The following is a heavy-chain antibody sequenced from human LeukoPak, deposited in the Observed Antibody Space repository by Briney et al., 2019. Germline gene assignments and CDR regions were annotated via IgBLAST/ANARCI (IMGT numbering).Heavy chain of an antibody. Sequence: GASVNVSCKSSGYTFTSYYMHWVRQAPGQGLEWMGVINPSGGSTSYAQKFQGRVTMTRDTSTSTVYMELSSLRSEDRAVYYCVRGFYSRGWYGYFQHWGRGTLVTVS. V-gene: IGHV1-46*01. CDR1: GYTFTSYY. CDR3: VRGFYSRGWYGYFQH. D-gene: IGHD6-19*01. CDR2: INPSGGST. J-gene: IGHJ1*01.